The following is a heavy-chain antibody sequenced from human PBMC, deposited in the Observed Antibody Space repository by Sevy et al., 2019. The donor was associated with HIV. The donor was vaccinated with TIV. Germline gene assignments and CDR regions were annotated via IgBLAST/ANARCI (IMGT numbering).Heavy chain of an antibody. Sequence: GGSLRLSCGASGFTFSTYAMSWVRQAPEKGLDWVSTITGSGGNKFYSDSVKGRFTISRDNSMNMVYLQLNSLRVEDMAVYYCAKHVGNPSGPFDIWGQGTMVTVSS. D-gene: IGHD3-10*01. J-gene: IGHJ3*02. V-gene: IGHV3-23*01. CDR1: GFTFSTYA. CDR3: AKHVGNPSGPFDI. CDR2: ITGSGGNK.